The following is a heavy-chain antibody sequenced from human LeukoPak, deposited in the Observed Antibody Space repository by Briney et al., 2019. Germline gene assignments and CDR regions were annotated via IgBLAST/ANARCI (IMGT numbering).Heavy chain of an antibody. V-gene: IGHV4-61*02. CDR3: ARTTMVRGTYYMDV. D-gene: IGHD3-10*01. Sequence: SETLSLTCTVSGGSISSGSYYWSWIRQPAGKGLEWIGRIYTSGSTNYNPSLKSRVTISVDTSENQLSLKLSSVTAADTAVYYCARTTMVRGTYYMDVWGKGTTVTISS. CDR2: IYTSGST. CDR1: GGSISSGSYY. J-gene: IGHJ6*03.